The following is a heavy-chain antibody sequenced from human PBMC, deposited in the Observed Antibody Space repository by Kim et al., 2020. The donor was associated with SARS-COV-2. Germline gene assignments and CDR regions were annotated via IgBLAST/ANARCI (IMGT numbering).Heavy chain of an antibody. V-gene: IGHV1-2*02. D-gene: IGHD3-10*01. CDR3: ARETFRAFDI. J-gene: IGHJ3*02. Sequence: GDTASAQRFQGRVTMARDTSISTAYMELSSLRSDDTAVYYCARETFRAFDIWGQGTMVTVSS. CDR2: GDT.